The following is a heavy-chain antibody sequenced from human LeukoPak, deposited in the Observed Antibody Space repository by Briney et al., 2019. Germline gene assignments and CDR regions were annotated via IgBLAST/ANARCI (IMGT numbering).Heavy chain of an antibody. J-gene: IGHJ4*02. D-gene: IGHD1-26*01. CDR1: GFTFSSYA. CDR3: ARSGRVVGPSFWFEY. Sequence: GGSLRLSCAASGFTFSSYAMSWVRQAPGKGLEWVSAISGSGGSTYYADSVKGRFTISRDNSKNTLYLQMISLRAEDTAVYYCARSGRVVGPSFWFEYWGQGTLVTVSS. V-gene: IGHV3-23*01. CDR2: ISGSGGST.